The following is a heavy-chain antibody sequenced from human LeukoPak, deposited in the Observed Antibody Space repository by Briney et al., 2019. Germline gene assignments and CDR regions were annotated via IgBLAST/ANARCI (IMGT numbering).Heavy chain of an antibody. J-gene: IGHJ4*02. CDR1: GGSISSGGYY. D-gene: IGHD1-1*01. CDR2: IYYSGST. Sequence: PSETLSLTCPVSGGSISSGGYYWSWIRQHPGKGLEWICYIYYSGSTYYTPSLKSRFTISVDTSKNQFCLTLSSLTAAAKAVFYCAKHQLEFTVFDFWGQGTLGTVSP. CDR3: AKHQLEFTVFDF. V-gene: IGHV4-31*03.